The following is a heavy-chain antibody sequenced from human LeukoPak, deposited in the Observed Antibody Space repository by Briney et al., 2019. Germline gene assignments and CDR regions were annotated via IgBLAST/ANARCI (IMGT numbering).Heavy chain of an antibody. Sequence: ASVKVSCKASGYTFTGYYMHWVRQAPGQGLEWMGWINPNSGGTNYAQKFQGRVTMTRDTSISTAYMELSRLRSDDTAVYYCARDRHYYDSSGYAPWGQGTLVTVSS. CDR1: GYTFTGYY. V-gene: IGHV1-2*02. CDR3: ARDRHYYDSSGYAP. J-gene: IGHJ5*02. D-gene: IGHD3-22*01. CDR2: INPNSGGT.